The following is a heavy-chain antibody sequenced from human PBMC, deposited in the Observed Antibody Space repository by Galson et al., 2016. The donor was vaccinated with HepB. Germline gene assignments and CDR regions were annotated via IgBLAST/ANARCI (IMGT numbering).Heavy chain of an antibody. D-gene: IGHD3-3*01. Sequence: SLRLSCAASGFGLKTYSMNWVRQAPGKGLEWLSSIISDSTNTYYADAVKGRFTISRDNARNSLYLQLNSLRAEDTALYYCVRDSYDFWSDPENYNHYGLDVWGKGTTVIVSS. CDR1: GFGLKTYS. CDR3: VRDSYDFWSDPENYNHYGLDV. V-gene: IGHV3-21*01. CDR2: IISDSTNT. J-gene: IGHJ6*04.